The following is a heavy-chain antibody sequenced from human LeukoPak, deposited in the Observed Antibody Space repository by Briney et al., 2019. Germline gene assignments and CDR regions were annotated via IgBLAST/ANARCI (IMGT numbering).Heavy chain of an antibody. Sequence: SETLSLTCTVSGGSMRSYYWAWIRQPPGRGLEWIGSIYYTGTTFDNPSLKSRVTLSVDTSKNQFSLRLTSVTAADTAFYYCAREEYSSDWYGHDSWGQGTLVTVSS. J-gene: IGHJ4*02. CDR1: GGSMRSYY. D-gene: IGHD6-13*01. CDR3: AREEYSSDWYGHDS. V-gene: IGHV4-39*07. CDR2: IYYTGTT.